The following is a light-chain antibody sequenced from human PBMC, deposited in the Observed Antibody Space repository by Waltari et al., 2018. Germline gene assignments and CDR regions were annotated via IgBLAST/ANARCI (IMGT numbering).Light chain of an antibody. J-gene: IGKJ4*01. CDR1: QSVNKY. Sequence: EIVLTQSPATLSLSPGERATLSCRASQSVNKYLDWFQQKPGQAPRLLIYGASNRAAGIPARFSGSGSGTDFTLTISSLEPEDFAVYYCLKRAGGPLFGGGTKVE. CDR3: LKRAGGPL. CDR2: GAS. V-gene: IGKV3-11*01.